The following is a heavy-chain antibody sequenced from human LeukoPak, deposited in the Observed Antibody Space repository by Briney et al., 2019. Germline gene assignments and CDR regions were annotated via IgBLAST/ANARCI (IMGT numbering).Heavy chain of an antibody. J-gene: IGHJ4*02. V-gene: IGHV3-48*03. Sequence: GGSLRLSCAASGFTFSSYEMNWVGQAPGKGLEWVSYISSSGSTIYYADSVKGRFTISRDNAKNSLYLQMNSLRAEDTAVYYCARGGGAAAGTFDYWGQGTLVTVSS. CDR1: GFTFSSYE. CDR3: ARGGGAAAGTFDY. D-gene: IGHD6-13*01. CDR2: ISSSGSTI.